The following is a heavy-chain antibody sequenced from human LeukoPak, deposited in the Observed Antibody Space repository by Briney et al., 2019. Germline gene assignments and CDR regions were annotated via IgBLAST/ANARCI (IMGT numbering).Heavy chain of an antibody. CDR3: ARAVEQWLAFDY. V-gene: IGHV1-18*01. J-gene: IGHJ4*02. Sequence: ASVKVSCKASGYTFTKYAFSWVRQAPGQGLEWMGWISAYNGNTKYAQTFQGRVTMTTDTSTITAYMELRSLRSDDTAVYYCARAVEQWLAFDYWGQGTLVTVSS. CDR1: GYTFTKYA. D-gene: IGHD6-19*01. CDR2: ISAYNGNT.